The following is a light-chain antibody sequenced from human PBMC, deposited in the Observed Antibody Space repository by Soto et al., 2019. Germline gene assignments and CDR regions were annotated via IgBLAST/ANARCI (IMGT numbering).Light chain of an antibody. CDR3: QQYGYSTPWT. CDR1: QSVSSN. Sequence: EIVMTQSPATLSVSPGERATLSCRASQSVSSNLAWYQQKPGQAPRLLIYGASTRATGIPDRFSGSGSGTDFTLTISRLEPEDFAVYYCQQYGYSTPWTFGQGTKVDIK. J-gene: IGKJ1*01. CDR2: GAS. V-gene: IGKV3-20*01.